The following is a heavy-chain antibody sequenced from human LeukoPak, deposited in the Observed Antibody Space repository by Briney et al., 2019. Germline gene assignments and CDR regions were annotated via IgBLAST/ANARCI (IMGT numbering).Heavy chain of an antibody. D-gene: IGHD6-19*01. V-gene: IGHV4-39*01. Sequence: LSETLSLTCTVSGGSISSSSYYWGWIRQPPGKGLEWIGSIYYSGSTYYNPSLKSRVTISVDTSKNQFSLKLSSVTAADTAVYYCARRHGSGWKDNWFDPWGQGTLFTVSS. CDR3: ARRHGSGWKDNWFDP. CDR2: IYYSGST. J-gene: IGHJ5*02. CDR1: GGSISSSSYY.